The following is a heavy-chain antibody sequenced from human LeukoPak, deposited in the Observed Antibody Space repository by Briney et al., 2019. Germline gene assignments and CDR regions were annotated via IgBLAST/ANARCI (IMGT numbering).Heavy chain of an antibody. CDR1: GFTFSSYA. Sequence: PGGSLRLSCAASGFTFSSYAMTWVRQAPGKGLEWVSSIDASGGSTYYADSVKGRFTISRDNSKNTFFLQMNTLRAADTAVYYCAKGSSSGWYGWFAPWGQGTLVTVSS. V-gene: IGHV3-23*01. D-gene: IGHD6-19*01. CDR3: AKGSSSGWYGWFAP. CDR2: IDASGGST. J-gene: IGHJ5*02.